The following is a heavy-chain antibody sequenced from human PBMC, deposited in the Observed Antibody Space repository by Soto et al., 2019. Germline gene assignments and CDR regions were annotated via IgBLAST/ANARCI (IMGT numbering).Heavy chain of an antibody. V-gene: IGHV4-59*08. CDR1: GGSVSTYY. CDR3: ARHTLTWHFDY. CDR2: IYNIGST. D-gene: IGHD3-16*01. J-gene: IGHJ4*02. Sequence: SETLSLTCAVSGGSVSTYYWSWIRQPPGKGLEWIGYIYNIGSTNYNPSLRSRVTMSIDTSKNQFSLKLRSVTAADTAVYYCARHTLTWHFDYWGQGTLVTVSS.